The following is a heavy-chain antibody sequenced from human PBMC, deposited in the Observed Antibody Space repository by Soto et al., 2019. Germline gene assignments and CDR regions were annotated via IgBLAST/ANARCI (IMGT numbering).Heavy chain of an antibody. CDR1: GGSISSYY. J-gene: IGHJ4*02. Sequence: QVQLQESGPGLVKPSETLSLTCTVSGGSISSYYWSWIRQPPGKGLEWIGYIYYSGSTNYNPSLKSRVTISVDTSKNQFSLKLSSVTAADTAVYYCARRAYYGDNGYFDYWGQGTLVTVSS. V-gene: IGHV4-59*08. D-gene: IGHD4-17*01. CDR2: IYYSGST. CDR3: ARRAYYGDNGYFDY.